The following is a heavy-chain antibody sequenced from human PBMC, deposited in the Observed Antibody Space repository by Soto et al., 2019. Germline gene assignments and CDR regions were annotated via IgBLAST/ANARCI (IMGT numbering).Heavy chain of an antibody. V-gene: IGHV4-59*01. D-gene: IGHD3-10*01. J-gene: IGHJ4*02. CDR3: ARDSQNFGYFDY. CDR1: GGSISSYY. Sequence: SETLSLTCTVSGGSISSYYWSWIRRPPGKGLEWIGYIYYSGSTNYNPSLKSRVTISVDTSKNQFSLKLSSVTAADTAVYYCARDSQNFGYFDYWGQGTLVTVSS. CDR2: IYYSGST.